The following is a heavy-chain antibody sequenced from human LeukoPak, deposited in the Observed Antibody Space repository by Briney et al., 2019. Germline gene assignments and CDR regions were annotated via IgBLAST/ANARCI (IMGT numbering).Heavy chain of an antibody. D-gene: IGHD6-6*01. J-gene: IGHJ4*02. CDR1: GFTFSSYA. V-gene: IGHV3-30-3*01. CDR2: ISYDGSNK. CDR3: AKGPSSDFDY. Sequence: PGGSLRLSCAASGFTFSSYAMHWVRQAPGKGLEWVAVISYDGSNKYYADSVKGRFTISRDNSKNTLYLQMNSLRAEDTAVYYCAKGPSSDFDYWGQGTLVTVSS.